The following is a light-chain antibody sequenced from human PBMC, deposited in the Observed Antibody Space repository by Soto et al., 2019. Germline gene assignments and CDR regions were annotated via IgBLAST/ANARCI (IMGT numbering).Light chain of an antibody. CDR1: SSNIGAGYD. CDR3: SSYTSSAFVV. CDR2: FST. V-gene: IGLV1-40*01. Sequence: QSALTQPPSVSGAPGQRVTISCSGGSSNIGAGYDVHWYHHVPGTAPKLVVYFSTHRPSGVSNRFSGSKSGNTASLTISGLQAEDEAGYYCSSYTSSAFVVFGGGTKLTVL. J-gene: IGLJ2*01.